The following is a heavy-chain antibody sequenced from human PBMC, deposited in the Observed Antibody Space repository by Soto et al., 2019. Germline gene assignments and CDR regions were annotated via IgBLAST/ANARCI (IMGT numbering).Heavy chain of an antibody. D-gene: IGHD3-10*01. V-gene: IGHV4-59*08. CDR3: AISLYYYGSARLDY. Sequence: QVQLQESGPGLVKPSETLSLTCTVSGGSISTYYWSWVRQPPGKGLEWIGYLYFDGSTTYNPSLKSGFPISVTPPKTQFPRPLPSVTAADSAVYYCAISLYYYGSARLDYWGQGTLVTVSS. J-gene: IGHJ4*02. CDR1: GGSISTYY. CDR2: LYFDGST.